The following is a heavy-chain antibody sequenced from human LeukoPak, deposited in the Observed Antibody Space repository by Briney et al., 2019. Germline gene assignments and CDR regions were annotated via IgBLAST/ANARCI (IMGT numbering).Heavy chain of an antibody. CDR3: AKDHGSSWSNYFDY. CDR1: GFTFNTCG. Sequence: GGSLRLSCAASGFTFNTCGMHWVRQVPGKGLEWVAFIRHDGSNKYYADSVKGRFTVSRDNSKNTLYLQMNSLRAEDTAVFYCAKDHGSSWSNYFDYWGQGTLVTVSS. J-gene: IGHJ4*02. D-gene: IGHD6-13*01. CDR2: IRHDGSNK. V-gene: IGHV3-30*02.